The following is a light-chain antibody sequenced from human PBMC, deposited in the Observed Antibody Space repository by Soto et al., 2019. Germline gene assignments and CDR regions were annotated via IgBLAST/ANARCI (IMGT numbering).Light chain of an antibody. CDR2: GAS. Sequence: EIVLTQSPGTLSLSPGERATLSCRASQSVSSSYLAWYQQKPGQAPRLLIYGASTRATGIPARFSGSGSGTEFTLTISSLQPEDFAVYYCEQYNNWFSITFGQGTRLEIK. J-gene: IGKJ5*01. CDR1: QSVSSSY. CDR3: EQYNNWFSIT. V-gene: IGKV3-15*01.